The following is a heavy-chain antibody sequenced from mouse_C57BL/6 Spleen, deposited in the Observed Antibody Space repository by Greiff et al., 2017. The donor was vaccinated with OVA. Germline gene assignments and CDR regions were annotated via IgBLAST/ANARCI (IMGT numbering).Heavy chain of an antibody. D-gene: IGHD2-5*01. V-gene: IGHV1-26*01. CDR1: GYTFTDYY. CDR2: INPNNGGT. Sequence: EVQLQQSGPELVKPGASVKISCKASGYTFTDYYMNWVKQSHGKSLEWIGDINPNNGGTSYNQKFKGKATLTVDKSSSTAYMELRSLTSEDSAVYYCARGNYYSNYDFDYWGQGTTLTVSS. J-gene: IGHJ2*01. CDR3: ARGNYYSNYDFDY.